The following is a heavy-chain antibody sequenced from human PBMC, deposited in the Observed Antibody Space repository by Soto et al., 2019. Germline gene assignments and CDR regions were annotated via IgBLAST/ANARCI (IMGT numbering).Heavy chain of an antibody. J-gene: IGHJ4*02. D-gene: IGHD3-16*01. V-gene: IGHV1-24*01. CDR3: ATDPRGEGAYYFDY. Sequence: GASVKVSCTASGGTLSSYAISWVRQAPGKGLEWMGGFDPEDGETIYAQKFQGRVTMTEDTSTDTAYMELSSLRSEDTAVYYCATDPRGEGAYYFDYWGQGTLVTVSS. CDR2: FDPEDGET. CDR1: GGTLSSYA.